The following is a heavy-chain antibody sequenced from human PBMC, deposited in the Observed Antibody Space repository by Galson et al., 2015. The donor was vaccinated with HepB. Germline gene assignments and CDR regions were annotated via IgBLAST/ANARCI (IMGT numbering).Heavy chain of an antibody. CDR1: GGSISSYY. Sequence: ETLSLTCTVSGGSISSYYWSWIRQPPGKGLEWIGYIYYSGSTNYNPSLKSRVTISVDTSKNQFSLKLSSVTAADTAVYYCARRSLSSYYGMDVWGQGTTVTVSS. CDR3: ARRSLSSYYGMDV. J-gene: IGHJ6*02. D-gene: IGHD2/OR15-2a*01. V-gene: IGHV4-59*01. CDR2: IYYSGST.